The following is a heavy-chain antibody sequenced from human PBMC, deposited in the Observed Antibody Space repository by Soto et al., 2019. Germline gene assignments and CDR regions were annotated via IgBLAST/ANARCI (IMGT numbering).Heavy chain of an antibody. D-gene: IGHD3-10*01. Sequence: SETLSLTCTVSGGSISSGGYYWSWIRQHPGKGLEWIGYIYYSGSTYYNPSLKSRVTISVDTSKNQFSLKLSSVTAADTAVYYCAREILRNYYYFDYWGQGTLVTVSS. CDR3: AREILRNYYYFDY. CDR2: IYYSGST. CDR1: GGSISSGGYY. V-gene: IGHV4-31*03. J-gene: IGHJ4*02.